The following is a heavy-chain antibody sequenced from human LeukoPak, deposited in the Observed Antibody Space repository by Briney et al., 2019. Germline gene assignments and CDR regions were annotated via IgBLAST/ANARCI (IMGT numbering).Heavy chain of an antibody. Sequence: GGSLRLSCAASGFTFSSYAMSWVRQAPGKGLEWVSAISGSGGSTYYADSVKGRFTISRDNSENTLYLQMNSLRAEDTAVYYCAKCPTVVVTALSAYWGQGTLVTVSS. CDR1: GFTFSSYA. CDR3: AKCPTVVVTALSAY. D-gene: IGHD2-21*02. V-gene: IGHV3-23*01. CDR2: ISGSGGST. J-gene: IGHJ4*02.